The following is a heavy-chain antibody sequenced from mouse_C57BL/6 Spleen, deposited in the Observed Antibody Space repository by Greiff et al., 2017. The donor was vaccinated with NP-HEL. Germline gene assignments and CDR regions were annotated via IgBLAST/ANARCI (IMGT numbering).Heavy chain of an antibody. CDR1: GYSITSGYD. Sequence: EVKLMESGPGMVKPSQSLSLTCTVTGYSITSGYDWHWIRHFPGNKLEWMGYISYSGSTNYNPSLKSRISITHDTSKNHFFLKLNSVTTEDTATYYCARDNYDYPAWFAYWGQGTLVTVSA. D-gene: IGHD2-4*01. CDR2: ISYSGST. CDR3: ARDNYDYPAWFAY. J-gene: IGHJ3*01. V-gene: IGHV3-1*01.